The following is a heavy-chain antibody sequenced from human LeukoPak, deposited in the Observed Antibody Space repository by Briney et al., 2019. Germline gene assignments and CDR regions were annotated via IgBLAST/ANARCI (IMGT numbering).Heavy chain of an antibody. J-gene: IGHJ5*02. D-gene: IGHD5-24*01. V-gene: IGHV4-38-2*02. CDR3: ARHPSGRMWLQQGGWFDP. CDR1: GYSISSGYY. CDR2: IYHSGST. Sequence: SETLSLTCTVSGYSISSGYYWGWIRQPPGKGLGWIGSIYHSGSTYYNPSLKSRVTISVDTSKNQFSLKLTSVTAADTAVYYCARHPSGRMWLQQGGWFDPWGQGTLVTVSS.